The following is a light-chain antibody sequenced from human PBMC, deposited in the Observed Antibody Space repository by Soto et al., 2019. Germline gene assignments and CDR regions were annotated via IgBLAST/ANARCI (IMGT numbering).Light chain of an antibody. J-gene: IGKJ4*01. CDR2: AAS. Sequence: QMTQSPSSLSASVGDSVTITCRASQSISTLLNWYQRKPGKAPYLLIYAASTLQSGVPSRFSGAGSGTDFSLTISTLRPEDFATYYCQQSSTMPLTFGGGTQVEIK. CDR3: QQSSTMPLT. V-gene: IGKV1-39*01. CDR1: QSISTL.